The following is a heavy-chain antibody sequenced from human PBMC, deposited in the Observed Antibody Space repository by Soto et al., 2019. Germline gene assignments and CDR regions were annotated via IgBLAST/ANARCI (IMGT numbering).Heavy chain of an antibody. Sequence: QVQLQESGPGLVKPSGTLSLTCAVSGGSISSSNWWSWVRQPPGKRLEWIGEIYHSGSTNYNPSLTSRVTISVDKSKNQFSLKLSSVTAADTAVYYCARDRYCSGGSCYSDYWGQGTLVTVSS. CDR1: GGSISSSNW. CDR2: IYHSGST. V-gene: IGHV4-4*02. CDR3: ARDRYCSGGSCYSDY. D-gene: IGHD2-15*01. J-gene: IGHJ4*02.